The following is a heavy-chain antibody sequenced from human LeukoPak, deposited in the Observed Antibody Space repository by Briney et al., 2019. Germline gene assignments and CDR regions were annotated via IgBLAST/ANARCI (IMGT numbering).Heavy chain of an antibody. Sequence: SETQVFTCAVYGGSFSDYYWNWIRQPPGKGLEWIGEINHTGSTNYNPSLKSRVIISVDKSRNQFSLRLTSVTAADTAVYYCARNGRPPSFAPWGQGTLVTVSS. D-gene: IGHD1-26*01. CDR3: ARNGRPPSFAP. CDR2: INHTGST. CDR1: GGSFSDYY. J-gene: IGHJ1*01. V-gene: IGHV4-34*01.